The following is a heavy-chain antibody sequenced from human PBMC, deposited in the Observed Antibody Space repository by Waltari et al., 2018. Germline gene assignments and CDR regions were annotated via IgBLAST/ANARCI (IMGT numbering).Heavy chain of an antibody. J-gene: IGHJ4*02. Sequence: QVQLQESGPGLVKPSEPLSLTCPVSGGSLSLYYWSWIRQPPGKGLEWIGDMHYSGSTNYDPSLKSRVTISGHKSKNQFSLKLTSLTAADTAVYYCVSALYGGKVFDYWGQGTLVTVSS. V-gene: IGHV4-59*01. D-gene: IGHD4-17*01. CDR1: GGSLSLYY. CDR3: VSALYGGKVFDY. CDR2: MHYSGST.